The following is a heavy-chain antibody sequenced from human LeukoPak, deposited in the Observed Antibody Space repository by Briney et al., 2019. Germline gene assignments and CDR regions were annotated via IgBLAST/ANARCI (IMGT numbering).Heavy chain of an antibody. CDR1: GYTFIGHY. V-gene: IGHV1-2*02. Sequence: ASVKVSFKASGYTFIGHYMHWVRQAPGQGLEWMGWINSNSGGTKYAQKFQGSVIMTRDTSISTAYMELSRLKSDDTAVYYCARGRIHSWSDAFDIWGQGTTVTVSS. J-gene: IGHJ3*02. CDR2: INSNSGGT. CDR3: ARGRIHSWSDAFDI. D-gene: IGHD5-18*01.